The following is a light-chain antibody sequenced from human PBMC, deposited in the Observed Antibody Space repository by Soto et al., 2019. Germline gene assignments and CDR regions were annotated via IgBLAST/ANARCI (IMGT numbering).Light chain of an antibody. CDR1: QSVGNNY. CDR3: QQYGSSPLT. V-gene: IGKV3-20*01. Sequence: DIVLTQSPGTLSLSPGERATLSCRASQSVGNNYLAWYQQKPGQAPRFLIYDASSRATVIPDRFSGSGSGTDLTLTISSLEPEDFAVYYCQQYGSSPLTFGGGTKGEI. CDR2: DAS. J-gene: IGKJ4*01.